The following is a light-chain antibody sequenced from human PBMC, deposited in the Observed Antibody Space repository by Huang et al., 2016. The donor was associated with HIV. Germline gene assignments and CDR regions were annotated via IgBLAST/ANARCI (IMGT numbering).Light chain of an antibody. CDR3: QQSYSNPVYT. CDR1: QNIRTF. Sequence: DIQMTQSPSSLSASVGARVTIPCRASQNIRTFLNWYQQKPGKAPELLIYAGSSLQSGVPSRFGGSGSGTDFTLTISSLQPEDFATYYCQQSYSNPVYTFGQGTKLEIK. V-gene: IGKV1-39*01. CDR2: AGS. J-gene: IGKJ2*01.